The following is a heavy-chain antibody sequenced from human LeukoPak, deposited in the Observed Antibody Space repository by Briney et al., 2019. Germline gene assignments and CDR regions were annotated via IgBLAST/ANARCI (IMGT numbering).Heavy chain of an antibody. CDR2: INPNSGST. J-gene: IGHJ5*01. CDR1: GYSFTDHY. D-gene: IGHD5-18*01. V-gene: IGHV1-2*02. Sequence: ASVKVSCKASGYSFTDHYIHWVQQAPGQGLEWMGWINPNSGSTNYVQKFQGRVTMTSDTSISTVYVELSRLTSDDTAVYFCARPGVTPDTNWFDSWGQGTLVTVSS. CDR3: ARPGVTPDTNWFDS.